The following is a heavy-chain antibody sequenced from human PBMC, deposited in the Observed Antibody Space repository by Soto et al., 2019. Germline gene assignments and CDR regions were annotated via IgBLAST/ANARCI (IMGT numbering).Heavy chain of an antibody. CDR3: AREGGAYGDYVGYFDY. CDR1: GFTFSSYG. CDR2: IWYDGSNK. V-gene: IGHV3-33*01. D-gene: IGHD4-17*01. Sequence: ESGGGVVQPGRSLRLSCAASGFTFSSYGMHWVRQAPGKGLEWVAVIWYDGSNKYYADSVKGRFTISRDNSKNTLYLQMNSLRAEDTAVYYCAREGGAYGDYVGYFDYWGQGTLVTVSS. J-gene: IGHJ4*02.